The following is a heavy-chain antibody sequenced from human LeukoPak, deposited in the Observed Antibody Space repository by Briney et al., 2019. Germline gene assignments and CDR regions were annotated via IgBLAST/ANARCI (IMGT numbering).Heavy chain of an antibody. CDR3: AYLDF. CDR1: GFTFDDYA. J-gene: IGHJ4*02. Sequence: GRSLRLSCGASGFTFDDYAMHWVRQAPGKGLEWVSGISWNSGSIGYADSVKGRFTISRDNAKNSLYLQMNSLRAEDTALYYCAYLDFWGQGTLVTVSS. D-gene: IGHD1-1*01. CDR2: ISWNSGSI. V-gene: IGHV3-9*01.